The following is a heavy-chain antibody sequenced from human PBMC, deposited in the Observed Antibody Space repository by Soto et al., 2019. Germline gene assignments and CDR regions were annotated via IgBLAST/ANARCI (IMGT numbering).Heavy chain of an antibody. CDR3: ARGGVY. CDR2: ISGSGSTI. V-gene: IGHV3-48*03. D-gene: IGHD2-8*01. Sequence: PGGSLRLSCEATGFTFSGHGMNWIRQTPGKRLEWIAKISGSGSTINYADSVKGRFTISRDNVQRTLHLQMDSLRVEDTGVYYCARGGVYWGRGTLVTVSS. CDR1: GFTFSGHG. J-gene: IGHJ1*01.